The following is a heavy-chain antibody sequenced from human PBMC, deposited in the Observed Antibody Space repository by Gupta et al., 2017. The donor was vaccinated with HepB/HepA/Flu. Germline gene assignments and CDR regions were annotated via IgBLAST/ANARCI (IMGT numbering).Heavy chain of an antibody. V-gene: IGHV3-9*01. Sequence: EVQLVESGGGLVQPGRSLRLSCAASGFTFDDYAMHWVRQPPGKGLEWVSGISWNSGSIGYADSVKGRFTISRDNAKNSLYLQMNSLRAEDTALYYCAKDAIAAAGPEGNWFDPWGQGTLVTVSS. CDR2: ISWNSGSI. J-gene: IGHJ5*02. CDR1: GFTFDDYA. D-gene: IGHD6-13*01. CDR3: AKDAIAAAGPEGNWFDP.